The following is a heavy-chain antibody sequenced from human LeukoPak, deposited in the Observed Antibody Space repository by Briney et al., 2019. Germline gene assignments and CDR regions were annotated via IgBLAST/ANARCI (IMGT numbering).Heavy chain of an antibody. CDR1: GGTFSSYA. Sequence: GASVKVSCKASGGTFSSYAISWVRQAPGQGLEWMGGIIPIFGTANYAQKFQGRVTITADKSTSTAYMELSSLRSEDTAVYYCARGSGPAYDYVWGSYRPYFDYWGQGTLVTVSS. D-gene: IGHD3-16*02. CDR2: IIPIFGTA. V-gene: IGHV1-69*06. CDR3: ARGSGPAYDYVWGSYRPYFDY. J-gene: IGHJ4*02.